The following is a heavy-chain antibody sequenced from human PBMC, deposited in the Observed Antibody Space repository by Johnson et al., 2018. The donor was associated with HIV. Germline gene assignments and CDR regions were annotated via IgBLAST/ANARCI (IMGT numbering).Heavy chain of an antibody. CDR3: AREGVSGSYYDAFDL. V-gene: IGHV3-30-3*01. Sequence: QVQLVESGGGVVQPGRSLRLSCAASGFTFSSYAMHWVRQAPGKGLEWVAVISYDGSNKYYADSVKGRFTISRDNSKNTLFLQMDSLRADDTAVYYCAREGVSGSYYDAFDLWGQGTMVTVAP. J-gene: IGHJ3*01. CDR1: GFTFSSYA. CDR2: ISYDGSNK. D-gene: IGHD1-26*01.